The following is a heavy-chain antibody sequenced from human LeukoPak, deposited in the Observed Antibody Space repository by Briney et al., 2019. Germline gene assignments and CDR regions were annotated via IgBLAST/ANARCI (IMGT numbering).Heavy chain of an antibody. CDR3: AKEFYYDSSGFPSLYFDF. Sequence: PGGSLRLSCAASGFTFSSHAMTWVRQAPGKGLEWVSAISDSGAYTHYADSVKGRFIISRDNSKNTLYLQMNSLRAKDTAVYYCAKEFYYDSSGFPSLYFDFWGQGTLVTVSS. V-gene: IGHV3-23*01. CDR1: GFTFSSHA. D-gene: IGHD3-22*01. J-gene: IGHJ4*02. CDR2: ISDSGAYT.